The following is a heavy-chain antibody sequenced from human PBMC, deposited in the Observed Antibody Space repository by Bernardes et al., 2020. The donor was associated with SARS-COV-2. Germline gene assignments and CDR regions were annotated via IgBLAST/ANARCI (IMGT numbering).Heavy chain of an antibody. CDR2: IGSGSDFI. J-gene: IGHJ4*02. V-gene: IGHV3-21*01. CDR1: GFTFSSYS. Sequence: GSLRLSCAASGFTFSSYSMNWVRQAPGKGLEWVSFIGSGSDFIYYADSVKGRFTISRDNAKNSLYLQMNSLRAEDSAVYYCAREMADPGPLDYWGQGTLVTVSS. D-gene: IGHD2-8*01. CDR3: AREMADPGPLDY.